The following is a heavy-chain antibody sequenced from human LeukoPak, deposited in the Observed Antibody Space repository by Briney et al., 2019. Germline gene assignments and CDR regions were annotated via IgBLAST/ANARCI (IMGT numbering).Heavy chain of an antibody. Sequence: SGTLSLTCGVSGGSISNGNWWSWVRQPPGEGLEWIGEIHRSGSTNYNPSLKSRVTISVDKSKNQFSLMLTSVTAADTAVYYCARSGYYSADYWGEGTLVTVSS. D-gene: IGHD2/OR15-2a*01. CDR2: IHRSGST. V-gene: IGHV4-4*02. CDR1: GGSISNGNW. CDR3: ARSGYYSADY. J-gene: IGHJ4*02.